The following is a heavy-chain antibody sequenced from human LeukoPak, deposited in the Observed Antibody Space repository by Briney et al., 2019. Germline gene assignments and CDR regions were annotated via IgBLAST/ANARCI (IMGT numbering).Heavy chain of an antibody. CDR3: AKVDSSGWYGRPENY. V-gene: IGHV3-53*01. CDR2: IYTSVTT. D-gene: IGHD6-19*01. CDR1: GFSVSNNY. J-gene: IGHJ4*02. Sequence: GGSLRLSCAASGFSVSNNYMSWVRQAPGKGLEWVSFIYTSVTTSHADSVKGRFTISRDNSKNTVYLQLNSLRAEDTAVYYCAKVDSSGWYGRPENYWGQGTLVTVSS.